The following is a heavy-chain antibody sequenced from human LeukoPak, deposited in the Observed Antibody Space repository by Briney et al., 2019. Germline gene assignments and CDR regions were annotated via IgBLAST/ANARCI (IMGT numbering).Heavy chain of an antibody. Sequence: PGGSLRLSCAASGFTFNNYTMNWVRQAPGKGLEWVSSISRNGIYIKYVDSVKGRFTVSRDNAKNSLYLQMNSLRAEDTAVYYCARDGLPATVANWFGPWGQGTLVTVSS. V-gene: IGHV3-21*01. CDR3: ARDGLPATVANWFGP. CDR2: ISRNGIYI. J-gene: IGHJ5*02. D-gene: IGHD2-15*01. CDR1: GFTFNNYT.